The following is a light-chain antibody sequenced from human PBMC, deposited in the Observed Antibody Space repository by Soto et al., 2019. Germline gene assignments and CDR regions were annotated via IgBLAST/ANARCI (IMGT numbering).Light chain of an antibody. CDR2: GNN. Sequence: QSVLTQPPSVSGAPGQRVTISCTGSSSNIGAGYDVHWYLQLPGTAPKLLIYGNNNRPSGVPDRFSGSKSGTSASLAITGLQAEDEADYYCQSYDSSLSTGVFGGGTKLTVL. CDR3: QSYDSSLSTGV. J-gene: IGLJ3*02. V-gene: IGLV1-40*01. CDR1: SSNIGAGYD.